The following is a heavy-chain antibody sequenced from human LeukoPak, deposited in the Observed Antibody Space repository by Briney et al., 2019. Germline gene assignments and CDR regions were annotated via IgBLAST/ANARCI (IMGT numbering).Heavy chain of an antibody. CDR2: ISASDSNT. V-gene: IGHV3-23*01. D-gene: IGHD1-7*01. CDR3: TWYNWNYSGVDY. CDR1: GFTFSSYA. J-gene: IGHJ4*02. Sequence: GGSLRLSCVASGFTFSSYAMSCVRQAPGKGLEWVAAISASDSNTYYADSAKGRFTISRDMSKNTLYLQMNSLRAEDTARYYCTWYNWNYSGVDYWGQGTLVTVSS.